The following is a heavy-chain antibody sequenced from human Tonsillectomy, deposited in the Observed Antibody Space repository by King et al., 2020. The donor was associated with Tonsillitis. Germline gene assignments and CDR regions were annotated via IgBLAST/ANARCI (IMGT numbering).Heavy chain of an antibody. CDR3: AKECKRDGSGGYIPDDAFDI. D-gene: IGHD3-22*01. CDR2: ISGSGGST. CDR1: GFTFSSYA. J-gene: IGHJ3*02. Sequence: VQLVESGGGLVQPGGSLRLSCAASGFTFSSYAMSWVRQAPGKGLEWVSGISGSGGSTYYADSVKGRFTISRDNSKNTLYLQMNSLRAEDTAVYYCAKECKRDGSGGYIPDDAFDIWGQGTMVTVSS. V-gene: IGHV3-23*04.